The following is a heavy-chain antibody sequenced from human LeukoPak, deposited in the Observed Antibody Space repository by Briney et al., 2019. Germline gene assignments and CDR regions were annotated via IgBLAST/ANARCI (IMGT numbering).Heavy chain of an antibody. CDR1: GGTFSSYA. CDR3: ARETYYYDSSGYPAEYYFDY. CDR2: IIPIFGTA. V-gene: IGHV1-69*13. J-gene: IGHJ4*02. Sequence: SVKVSCKASGGTFSSYAISWVRQAPGQGLEWMGGIIPIFGTANYAQKFQGRVTITADESTSTAYMELSSPRSEDTAVYYCARETYYYDSSGYPAEYYFDYWGQGTLVTVSS. D-gene: IGHD3-22*01.